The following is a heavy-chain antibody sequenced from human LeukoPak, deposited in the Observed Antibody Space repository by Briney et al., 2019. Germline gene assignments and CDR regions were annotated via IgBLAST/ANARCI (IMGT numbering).Heavy chain of an antibody. D-gene: IGHD2-15*01. CDR2: IYTSGST. CDR1: GGSISSGSYY. Sequence: SGTLSLTCTVSGGSISSGSYYWSWIRQPAGKGLEWIGRIYTSGSTNYNPSLKSRVTISVDTSKNQFSLKLSSVTAADTAVYYCARGRGYCSGGSCYFDYWGQGTLVTVSS. V-gene: IGHV4-61*02. J-gene: IGHJ4*02. CDR3: ARGRGYCSGGSCYFDY.